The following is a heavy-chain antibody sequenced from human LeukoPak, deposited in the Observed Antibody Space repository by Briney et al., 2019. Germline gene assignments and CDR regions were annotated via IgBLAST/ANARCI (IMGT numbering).Heavy chain of an antibody. CDR3: AREGKIRGEFAY. J-gene: IGHJ4*02. D-gene: IGHD3-16*01. Sequence: SETLSLTCAVYGGSFSGYYWSWIRQPPGKGLEWIGEINHSGSTNYNPSLKSRVTISVDTSKNQFSLKLSSVTAADTAVYYCAREGKIRGEFAYWGQGTLVTVSS. CDR1: GGSFSGYY. V-gene: IGHV4-34*01. CDR2: INHSGST.